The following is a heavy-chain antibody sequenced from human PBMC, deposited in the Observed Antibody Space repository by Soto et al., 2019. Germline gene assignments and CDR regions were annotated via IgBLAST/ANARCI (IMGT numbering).Heavy chain of an antibody. CDR1: GFTFSSYS. D-gene: IGHD6-13*01. Sequence: EVQLVESGGGLVKPGGSLRLSCAASGFTFSSYSMNWVRQAPGKGLEWVSSISSSSSYIYYAASVKGRFTISRDNAKNSLYLQMNSLRAEDTAVYYCARAASSVQPYFDSWGQGTLVTVSS. J-gene: IGHJ4*02. CDR2: ISSSSSYI. V-gene: IGHV3-21*01. CDR3: ARAASSVQPYFDS.